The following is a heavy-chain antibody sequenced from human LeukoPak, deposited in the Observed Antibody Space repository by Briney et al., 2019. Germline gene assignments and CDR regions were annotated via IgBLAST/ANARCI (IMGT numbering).Heavy chain of an antibody. CDR2: IKQDGSEK. V-gene: IGHV3-7*01. CDR1: GFAFSSYS. CDR3: ARDVGYVGVVIIGGFDY. D-gene: IGHD3-3*01. Sequence: PGGSLRLSCAASGFAFSSYSMNWVRQAPGKGLEWVANIKQDGSEKYYVDSVKGRFTISRDNAKNSLYLQMNSLRAEDTAVYYCARDVGYVGVVIIGGFDYWGQGTLVTVSS. J-gene: IGHJ4*02.